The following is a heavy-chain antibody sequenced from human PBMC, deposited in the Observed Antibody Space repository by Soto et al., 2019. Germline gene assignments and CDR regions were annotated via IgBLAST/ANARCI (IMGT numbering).Heavy chain of an antibody. V-gene: IGHV3-30-3*01. CDR2: ISYDGSNK. CDR3: ARGAAAASYYFDY. D-gene: IGHD6-13*01. J-gene: IGHJ4*02. CDR1: GFTFSSYA. Sequence: GGSLRLSCAASGFTFSSYAMLWVRQAPGKGLEWVAVISYDGSNKYYADSVKGRFTISRDNSKNTLYLQMNSLRAEDTAVYYCARGAAAASYYFDYWGQGTLVTVSS.